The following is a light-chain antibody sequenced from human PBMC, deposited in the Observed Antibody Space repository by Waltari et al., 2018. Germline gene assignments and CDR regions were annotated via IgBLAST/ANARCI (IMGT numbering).Light chain of an antibody. CDR2: DVS. CDR3: SSYTRGRTYV. CDR1: STDIGAHAF. V-gene: IGLV2-14*03. Sequence: QSALTQPASVSGSPGQSIAISCSGRSTDIGAHAFVPWYQQHPGNPPKRIIFDVSSRPSGISYRFSGSKFGNTASLTISGLQAEDEADYYCSSYTRGRTYVVGSGTKVTVL. J-gene: IGLJ1*01.